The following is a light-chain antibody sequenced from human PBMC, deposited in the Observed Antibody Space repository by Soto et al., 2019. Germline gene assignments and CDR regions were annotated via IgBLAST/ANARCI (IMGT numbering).Light chain of an antibody. Sequence: QSALTQPPSASGSPGQSVTISCTGTSSDVGGCNYVSWYQQHPGKAPKLTIYEVSKRPSGVPDRFSGSKSGNTASLTVSGLQADDEADYYCSSYAGINNVFGTGTKVTVL. CDR2: EVS. J-gene: IGLJ1*01. CDR3: SSYAGINNV. CDR1: SSDVGGCNY. V-gene: IGLV2-8*01.